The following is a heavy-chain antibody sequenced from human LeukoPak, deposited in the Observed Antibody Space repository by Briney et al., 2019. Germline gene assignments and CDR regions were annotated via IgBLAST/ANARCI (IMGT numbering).Heavy chain of an antibody. CDR3: ARDDYPAFCSGGTCYSTNRFDP. J-gene: IGHJ5*02. Sequence: ASVKVSCKASGYTFTSYYMHWVRQAPGQGLEWMGIINPSGGSTSYAQKFQGRVTMTRDTSTSTVYMELSSLRSEDTAVYYCARDDYPAFCSGGTCYSTNRFDPWGQGTLVSVSS. V-gene: IGHV1-46*01. CDR2: INPSGGST. D-gene: IGHD2-15*01. CDR1: GYTFTSYY.